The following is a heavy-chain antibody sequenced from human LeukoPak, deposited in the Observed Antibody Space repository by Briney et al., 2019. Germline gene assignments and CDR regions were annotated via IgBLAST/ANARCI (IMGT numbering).Heavy chain of an antibody. D-gene: IGHD4-23*01. CDR2: FDPEDGET. J-gene: IGHJ3*02. Sequence: ASVKVSCKVSGYTLTELSMHWVRQAPGKGLEWMRGFDPEDGETIYAQKFQGRVTMTEDTSTDTAYMELSSLRSEDTAVYYCARDRKSGFDYGGNSVASDAFDIWGQGTMVTVSS. CDR1: GYTLTELS. V-gene: IGHV1-24*01. CDR3: ARDRKSGFDYGGNSVASDAFDI.